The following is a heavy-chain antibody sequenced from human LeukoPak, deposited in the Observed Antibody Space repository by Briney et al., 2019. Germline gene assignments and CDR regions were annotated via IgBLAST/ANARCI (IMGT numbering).Heavy chain of an antibody. CDR2: ISSSSSYI. V-gene: IGHV3-21*01. CDR3: ARAGEFSWAFDY. CDR1: GFTFSSYS. Sequence: GGSLRLSCAASGFTFSSYSMNWVRQAPGKGLEWVSSISSSSSYIYYADSVKGRFTISRDNAKNSLYLQMNGLRAEDTAVYYCARAGEFSWAFDYWGQGTLVTVSS. D-gene: IGHD6-13*01. J-gene: IGHJ4*02.